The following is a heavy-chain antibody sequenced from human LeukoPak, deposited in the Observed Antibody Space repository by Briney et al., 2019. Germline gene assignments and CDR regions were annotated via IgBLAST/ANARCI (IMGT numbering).Heavy chain of an antibody. V-gene: IGHV3-9*01. CDR3: AKAAQYCTSSSCRNWFDP. CDR2: ISWNSGNM. J-gene: IGHJ5*02. D-gene: IGHD2/OR15-2a*01. Sequence: PGRSLRLSCAASGFTFADYAMHWVRQAPGKGLEWVSGISWNSGNMGYADSVKGRFTISRDNAKNSLYLQMNSLRAKDTALYYCAKAAQYCTSSSCRNWFDPWGQGTLVTVSS. CDR1: GFTFADYA.